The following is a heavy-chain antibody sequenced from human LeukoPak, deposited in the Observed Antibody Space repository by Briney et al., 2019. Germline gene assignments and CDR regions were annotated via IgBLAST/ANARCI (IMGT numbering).Heavy chain of an antibody. J-gene: IGHJ4*02. CDR2: MHPTGSQK. D-gene: IGHD1-1*01. CDR1: KFTFNGSW. CDR3: AIWTSGNY. Sequence: GGSLRLSCADSKFTFNGSWMNWVRQAPGKGLEWVANMHPTGSQKRYVDSVKGRFTISKDNPGASLYLGMHSLRAEDTAIYYCAIWTSGNYWGQGTLVTVSS. V-gene: IGHV3-7*01.